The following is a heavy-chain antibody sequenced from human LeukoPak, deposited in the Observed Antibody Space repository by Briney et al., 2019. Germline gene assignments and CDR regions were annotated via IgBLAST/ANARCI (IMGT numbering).Heavy chain of an antibody. CDR2: ILHDGTDQ. Sequence: GGSLRLSCVGSGFTFSVHWVRQVPGKGLEWLTFILHDGTDQHYADSVRGRFTISRDNSKNTVYLQMNSMRPEDTALYYCAKDGNWASVSWGQGTLVTVSS. CDR3: AKDGNWASVS. D-gene: IGHD7-27*01. J-gene: IGHJ5*02. CDR1: GFTFS. V-gene: IGHV3-30*02.